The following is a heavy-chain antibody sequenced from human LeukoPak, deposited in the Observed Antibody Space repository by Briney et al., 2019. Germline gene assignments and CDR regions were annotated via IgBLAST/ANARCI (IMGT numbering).Heavy chain of an antibody. J-gene: IGHJ4*02. CDR1: GDSLTNFY. D-gene: IGHD3-10*01. Sequence: SETLSLTRTDSGDSLTNFYWSWIRQPPGKGLEWVASIFDNGSTNDNRSLKSRVTISLDTSNNQFSLTVNSVTAADTAVYYCARGGYGSAFDFWGLRTLVTVSS. CDR3: ARGGYGSAFDF. V-gene: IGHV4-59*01. CDR2: IFDNGST.